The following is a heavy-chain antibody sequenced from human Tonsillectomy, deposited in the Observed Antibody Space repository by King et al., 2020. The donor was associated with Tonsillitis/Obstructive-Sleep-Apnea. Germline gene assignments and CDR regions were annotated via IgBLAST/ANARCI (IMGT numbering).Heavy chain of an antibody. D-gene: IGHD1-26*01. Sequence: VQLQESGGGLVQPGRSLRLSCTASGFTFGDYAMSWVRQAPGKGLEWVGFIRSKGYGGTTEYAASVKGRFTISRDDSKSIAYLQMISLKTEDTAVYYCTREVGGEWELLSGFDYWGQGTLVTVSS. V-gene: IGHV3-49*04. CDR2: IRSKGYGGTT. CDR1: GFTFGDYA. CDR3: TREVGGEWELLSGFDY. J-gene: IGHJ4*02.